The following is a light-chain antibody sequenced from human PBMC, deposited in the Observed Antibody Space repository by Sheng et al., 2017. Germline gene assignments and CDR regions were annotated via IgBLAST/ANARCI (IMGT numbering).Light chain of an antibody. CDR2: AES. V-gene: IGKV1-39*01. CDR3: HQTYSPPDT. CDR1: QSLSNF. Sequence: DIQLTQFPSSLSAFIGDRVTITCRASQSLSNFVNWYQRRPGKAPKLLIYAESTLQIGVPSRFSGSGSGSEYTLTISSLQPEDVATYYCHQTYSPPDTFGQGTKVELK. J-gene: IGKJ2*01.